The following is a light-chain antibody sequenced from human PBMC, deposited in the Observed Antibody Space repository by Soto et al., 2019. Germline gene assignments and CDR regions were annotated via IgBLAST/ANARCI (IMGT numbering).Light chain of an antibody. J-gene: IGKJ1*01. CDR3: QQYNSSSPT. CDR2: KAS. Sequence: DIQMTQSPSTLSASVGDRVTITCRASQSISCWLAWYQQKPGKAPKLLIYKASSLESGVPSRFSGSGSGTEFTLTISSLQPDDFATYYCQQYNSSSPTFGQGTKVESK. V-gene: IGKV1-5*03. CDR1: QSISCW.